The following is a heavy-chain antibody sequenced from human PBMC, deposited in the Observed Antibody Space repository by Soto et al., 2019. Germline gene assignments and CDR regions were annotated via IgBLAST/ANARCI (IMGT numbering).Heavy chain of an antibody. V-gene: IGHV3-23*01. CDR3: AKRSSSSTFDY. CDR2: ISGSDDST. CDR1: GFTFSSYA. D-gene: IGHD6-6*01. Sequence: EVQLLESGGGLVQPGASLRLSCAASGFTFSSYAMSWVHQAPGKGLEWVSVISGSDDSTYYADSVKGRFTISRDNSKNTLYLQMNSLRAEDTAVYYCAKRSSSSTFDYWGQGTRVTVSS. J-gene: IGHJ4*02.